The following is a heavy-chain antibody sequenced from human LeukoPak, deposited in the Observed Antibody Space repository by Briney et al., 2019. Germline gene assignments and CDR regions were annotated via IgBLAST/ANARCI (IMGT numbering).Heavy chain of an antibody. CDR1: GYTFTGYY. D-gene: IGHD3-3*01. CDR3: ASATRSGYSLDAFDI. J-gene: IGHJ3*02. Sequence: SVKVSCKASGYTFTGYYMHWVRQATGQGLEWMGWMNPNSGNTGYAQKFQGRVTMTRNTSISTAYMELSSLRSEDTAVYYCASATRSGYSLDAFDIWGQGTMVTVSS. CDR2: MNPNSGNT. V-gene: IGHV1-8*02.